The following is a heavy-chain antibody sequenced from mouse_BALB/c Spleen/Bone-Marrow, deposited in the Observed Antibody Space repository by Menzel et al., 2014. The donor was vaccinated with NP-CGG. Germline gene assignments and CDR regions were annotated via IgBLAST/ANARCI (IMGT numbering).Heavy chain of an antibody. J-gene: IGHJ3*01. CDR3: ARNANWLFTY. CDR1: GYDFTSYL. D-gene: IGHD4-1*01. V-gene: IGHV1-54*01. Sequence: VKLMESGAEVVRPGTSVKVSCKASGYDFTSYLIEWIKQRPGQGLEWIGVINPGSGGPNYNEKFTGKATLTVDKSSSTAYMQLSSLTSDDSAVYFCARNANWLFTYWGQGTLVTVSA. CDR2: INPGSGGP.